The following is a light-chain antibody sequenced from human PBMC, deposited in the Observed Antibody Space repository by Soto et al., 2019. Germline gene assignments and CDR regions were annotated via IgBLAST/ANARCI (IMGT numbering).Light chain of an antibody. CDR2: ATS. J-gene: IGKJ5*01. CDR3: QQYGTSPPIT. CDR1: QSVISSY. Sequence: EIVLTQSPGTLSLSPGERATLSCRASQSVISSYLAWYQQKPGQAPRLLIFATSSRATGIPDRFSGSGSGTDFTLTISRLESEDFAVYYCQQYGTSPPITFGQGTRLEIK. V-gene: IGKV3-20*01.